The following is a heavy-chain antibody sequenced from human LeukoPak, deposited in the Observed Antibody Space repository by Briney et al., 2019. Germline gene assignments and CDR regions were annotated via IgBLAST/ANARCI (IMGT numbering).Heavy chain of an antibody. Sequence: GASVKVSCKASGYSFTSHYMHWVRQAPGQGLEWLGLINPSGSSTLYAQKFQGRVTITADKSTSTAYMELSSLRSEDTAVYYCAREGLTYYYYMDVWGKGTTVTVSS. J-gene: IGHJ6*03. D-gene: IGHD4/OR15-4a*01. V-gene: IGHV1-46*01. CDR3: AREGLTYYYYMDV. CDR2: INPSGSST. CDR1: GYSFTSHY.